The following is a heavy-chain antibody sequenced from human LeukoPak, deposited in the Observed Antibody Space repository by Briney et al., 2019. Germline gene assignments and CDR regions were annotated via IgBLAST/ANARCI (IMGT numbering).Heavy chain of an antibody. CDR2: ISGYNGKT. V-gene: IGHV1-18*01. Sequence: ASVKVSCKASGYIFTSYGISWVRQAPGQGLEWMGWISGYNGKTSYAQELRGRVTMTTGTSTDTAYMELRSLTSDDTAVYYCAREPAAARFDYWGQGTLVTVSS. CDR1: GYIFTSYG. D-gene: IGHD6-13*01. J-gene: IGHJ4*02. CDR3: AREPAAARFDY.